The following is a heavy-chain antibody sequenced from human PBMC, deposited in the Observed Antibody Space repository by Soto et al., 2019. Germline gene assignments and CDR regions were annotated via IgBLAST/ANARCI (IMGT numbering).Heavy chain of an antibody. D-gene: IGHD3-3*01. CDR3: ATGRDGSGYYPLDY. Sequence: ASVKVSCKVSGYTLSDLSMHWVRQAPGKGLEWMGGFDPENTKTVYAQKFQGRVTMTEDTSTDTAYMELSSLRSADTAVYYCATGRDGSGYYPLDYWGQGTLVTVSS. V-gene: IGHV1-24*01. CDR2: FDPENTKT. CDR1: GYTLSDLS. J-gene: IGHJ4*02.